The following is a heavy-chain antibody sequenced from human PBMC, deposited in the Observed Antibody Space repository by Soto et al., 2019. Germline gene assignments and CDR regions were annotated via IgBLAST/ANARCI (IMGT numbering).Heavy chain of an antibody. Sequence: SETLSLTCAVSGGSISSSNWWSWIRLQSGKGPEWIGSIFYAGDTYYNPSLKSRVEISLDGSQNQFSLNLRSVTAADTAVYYCAREGDYRTWFEPWGPGTLVTVSS. D-gene: IGHD4-17*01. J-gene: IGHJ5*02. CDR1: GGSISSSNW. V-gene: IGHV4-4*02. CDR2: IFYAGDT. CDR3: AREGDYRTWFEP.